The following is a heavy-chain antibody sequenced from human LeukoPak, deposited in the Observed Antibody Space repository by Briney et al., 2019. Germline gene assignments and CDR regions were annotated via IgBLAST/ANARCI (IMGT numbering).Heavy chain of an antibody. CDR1: GFTFGEYA. D-gene: IGHD5-24*01. Sequence: GGVRLISGAAAGFTFGEYAKSGGRPAPGEGGGWGSAIVGSGYSTYYAASVKGRFTISRDNSKNTVYLQMDSLRAEDTAAYFCVRGRHYFDYWGQGALVTVSS. CDR3: VRGRHYFDY. V-gene: IGHV3-23*01. J-gene: IGHJ4*02. CDR2: IVGSGYST.